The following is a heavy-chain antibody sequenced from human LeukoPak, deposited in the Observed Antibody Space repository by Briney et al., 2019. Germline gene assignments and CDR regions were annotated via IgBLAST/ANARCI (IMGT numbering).Heavy chain of an antibody. D-gene: IGHD2-2*01. CDR1: GFTFSSYG. Sequence: LSCAASGFTFSSYGMHWVRQPPGKGLEWIGEINHSGSTNYNPSLKSRVTISVDTSKNQFSLKLSSVTAADTAVYYCARRGYCSSTSCSSYYYGMDVWGQGTTVTVSS. V-gene: IGHV4-34*01. CDR2: INHSGST. J-gene: IGHJ6*02. CDR3: ARRGYCSSTSCSSYYYGMDV.